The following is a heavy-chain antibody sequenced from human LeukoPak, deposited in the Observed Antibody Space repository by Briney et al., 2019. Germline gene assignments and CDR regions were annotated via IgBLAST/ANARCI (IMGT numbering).Heavy chain of an antibody. CDR2: IYTSWNT. CDR3: ARWYYDSSGYYFDY. CDR1: GGSFSGYY. J-gene: IGHJ4*02. V-gene: IGHV4-59*10. Sequence: SETLSLTCAVYGGSFSGYYWSWIRQPAGKGLEWIGRIYTSWNTNYNPSLKSRVTMSVDTSKNQFSLKLSSVTAADTAVYYCARWYYDSSGYYFDYWGQGTLVTVSS. D-gene: IGHD3-22*01.